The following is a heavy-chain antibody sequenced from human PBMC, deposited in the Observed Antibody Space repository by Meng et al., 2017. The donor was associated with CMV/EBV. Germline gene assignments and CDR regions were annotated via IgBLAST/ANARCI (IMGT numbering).Heavy chain of an antibody. Sequence: GESLKISCAASGFTVSSNYMSWVRQAPGKGLEWVAFIRYDGSNKYYADSVKGRFTISRDNSKNTLYLQMNSLRAEDTAVYYCAKALDYWGQGTLVTVSS. J-gene: IGHJ4*02. CDR1: GFTVSSNY. CDR3: AKALDY. CDR2: IRYDGSNK. V-gene: IGHV3-30*02.